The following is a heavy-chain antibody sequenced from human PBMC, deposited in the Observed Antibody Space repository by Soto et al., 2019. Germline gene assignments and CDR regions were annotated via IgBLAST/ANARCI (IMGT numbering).Heavy chain of an antibody. V-gene: IGHV4-31*03. Sequence: SETLSVTCSFSSSSVSNGVYYWTWIRQHRGNGXEWIGHIDTSENLYYNPSHTVRVDISVETSKNQFYLNLQSLTAADTDFYYCAGAVSDLDVRRYRTSYFDQWGQGILVTVSS. D-gene: IGHD3-10*02. CDR3: AGAVSDLDVRRYRTSYFDQ. J-gene: IGHJ4*02. CDR1: SSSVSNGVYY. CDR2: IDTSENL.